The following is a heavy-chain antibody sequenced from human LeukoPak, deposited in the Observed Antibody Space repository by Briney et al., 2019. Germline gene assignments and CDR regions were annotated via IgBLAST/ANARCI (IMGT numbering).Heavy chain of an antibody. CDR2: IIPIFGTA. V-gene: IGHV1-69*05. D-gene: IGHD3-22*01. J-gene: IGHJ4*02. CDR1: GGTFSSYA. Sequence: SVKVSCKASGGTFSSYAISWVRQAPGQGLEWMGGIIPIFGTANYAQKFQGSVTITTDESTSTAYMELSSLRSEDTAVYYCATQTYYYDSSGYYSFDYWGQGALVTVSS. CDR3: ATQTYYYDSSGYYSFDY.